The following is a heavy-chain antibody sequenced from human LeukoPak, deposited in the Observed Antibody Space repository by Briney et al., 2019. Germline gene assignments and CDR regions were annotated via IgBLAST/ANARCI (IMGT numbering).Heavy chain of an antibody. Sequence: GGSLRLSCAASGFTFEDYAMHWVRQAPGKGLEWVSLIGGDGGSTYYADSVKGRFTISRDNSKNSLYLQMNSLRTEDIALYYCASVGATPYSYFDCWGQGTLVTVSS. CDR2: IGGDGGST. CDR1: GFTFEDYA. D-gene: IGHD1-26*01. CDR3: ASVGATPYSYFDC. J-gene: IGHJ4*02. V-gene: IGHV3-43*02.